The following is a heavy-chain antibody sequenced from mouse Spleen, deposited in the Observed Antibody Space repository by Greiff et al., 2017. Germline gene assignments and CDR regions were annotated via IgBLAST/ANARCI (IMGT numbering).Heavy chain of an antibody. CDR1: GFTFSSYA. CDR2: ISSGGGNT. J-gene: IGHJ4*01. CDR3: AREDGYEDAMDY. Sequence: EVKLVESGGGLVKLGGSLKLSCAASGFTFSSYAMSWVRQTPEKRLEWVATISSGGGNTYYPDSVKGRFTISRDNAKNTLYLQMSSLKSEDTAMYYCAREDGYEDAMDYWGQGTSVTVSS. D-gene: IGHD2-2*01. V-gene: IGHV5-9*04.